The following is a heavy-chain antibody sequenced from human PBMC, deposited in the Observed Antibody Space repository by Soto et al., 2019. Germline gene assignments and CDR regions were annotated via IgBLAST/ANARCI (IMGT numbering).Heavy chain of an antibody. V-gene: IGHV4-31*03. D-gene: IGHD3-10*01. CDR2: IYHSGPS. CDR1: GGSFSRGDYY. Sequence: QVQLQESGPGLVKPSQTLSLTCTVSGGSFSRGDYYWSWIRQFSGKGLEWIGHIYHSGPSYYNPSLRSRVSISVATSAFSLKLGSVTAADTAVYYCARGYGSGSPRHYFDSWGQGTLVTVSS. CDR3: ARGYGSGSPRHYFDS. J-gene: IGHJ4*02.